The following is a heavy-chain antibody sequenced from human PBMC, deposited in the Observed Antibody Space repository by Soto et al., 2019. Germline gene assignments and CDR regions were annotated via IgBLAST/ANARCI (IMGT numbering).Heavy chain of an antibody. CDR1: GFTFSSYA. V-gene: IGHV3-23*01. CDR3: ARSIWLLEYYFDY. D-gene: IGHD3-22*01. CDR2: ISGSGGST. J-gene: IGHJ4*02. Sequence: GGSLRLSCAASGFTFSSYAMSWVRQAPGKGLEWVSAISGSGGSTYYADSVKGRFTISRDNSKNTLYLQMNSLRAEDTAVYYCARSIWLLEYYFDYWGQGTLVTVSS.